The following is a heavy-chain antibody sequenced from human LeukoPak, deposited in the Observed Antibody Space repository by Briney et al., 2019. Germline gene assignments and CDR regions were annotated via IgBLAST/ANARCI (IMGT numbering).Heavy chain of an antibody. CDR3: AKDRVRFSSRVDAFDI. CDR2: IVGSGSST. J-gene: IGHJ3*02. V-gene: IGHV3-23*01. CDR1: GFTFSSCA. D-gene: IGHD6-13*01. Sequence: GGSLRLSCAASGFTFSSCAMSWVRQAPGKGLEWVSAIVGSGSSTYYADSVKGRFTISRDNSKNTLYLRMNSLRAEDTAVYYCAKDRVRFSSRVDAFDIWGRGTMVTVSS.